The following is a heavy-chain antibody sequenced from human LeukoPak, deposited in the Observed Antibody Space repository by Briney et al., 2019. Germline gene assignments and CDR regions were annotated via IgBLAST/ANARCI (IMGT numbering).Heavy chain of an antibody. CDR1: GFTFSDYY. V-gene: IGHV3-11*04. J-gene: IGHJ3*02. Sequence: GGSLRLSCAASGFTFSDYYMTWFRQAPGKGLEWVSYISGPGTTISYADSVQGRFTISRDNAKNSLYLQVNTLRVEDSAVYYCARGKYTAAFDIWGQGAMVTVSS. D-gene: IGHD5-18*01. CDR2: ISGPGTTI. CDR3: ARGKYTAAFDI.